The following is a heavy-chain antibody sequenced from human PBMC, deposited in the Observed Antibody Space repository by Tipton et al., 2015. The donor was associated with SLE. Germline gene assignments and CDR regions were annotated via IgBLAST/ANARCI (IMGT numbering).Heavy chain of an antibody. CDR1: GFTFSSYG. Sequence: SLRLSCAASGFTFSSYGMNWVRQAPGKGLEWVSYISSSGSTIYYADSVKGRFTISRDNAKNSVYLQMKSLRAEDTAVYYCARDRITLLQGVIIRYYYYGMDVWGQGTTVTVSS. D-gene: IGHD3-10*01. CDR2: ISSSGSTI. V-gene: IGHV3-48*04. CDR3: ARDRITLLQGVIIRYYYYGMDV. J-gene: IGHJ6*02.